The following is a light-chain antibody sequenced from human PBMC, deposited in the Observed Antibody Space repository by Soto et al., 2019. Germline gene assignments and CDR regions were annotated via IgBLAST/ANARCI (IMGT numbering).Light chain of an antibody. Sequence: IQMTQSPSSLSASVGDSVTITCRASPGIGSYLAWYQHKPGKVPEVLIFAASTLQSGVPSRFRGGGSGTDFTLTISSLQPEDVATYYCQSYHSAPYTFGQGTKLEIK. J-gene: IGKJ2*01. CDR2: AAS. V-gene: IGKV1-27*01. CDR1: PGIGSY. CDR3: QSYHSAPYT.